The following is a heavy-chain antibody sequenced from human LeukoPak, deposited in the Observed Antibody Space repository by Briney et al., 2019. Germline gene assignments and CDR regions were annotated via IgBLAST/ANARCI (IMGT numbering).Heavy chain of an antibody. CDR3: SRHAVTEVRHRNQFDY. Sequence: SETLSLTYTVSGASISSYNFYWGWSRQPPGKGLEWIGTIYYSGTTYFNPSLKNRVTISIDTSKNQFSLRVSSVTAADTAVYYCSRHAVTEVRHRNQFDYWGQGTLVTVSS. D-gene: IGHD2-21*02. V-gene: IGHV4-39*01. CDR1: GASISSYNFY. J-gene: IGHJ4*02. CDR2: IYYSGTT.